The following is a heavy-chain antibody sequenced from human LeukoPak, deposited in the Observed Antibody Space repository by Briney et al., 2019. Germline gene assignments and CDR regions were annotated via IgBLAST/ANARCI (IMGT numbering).Heavy chain of an antibody. CDR2: IKEDGSER. Sequence: GGSLRLSCAASGFTFSSYWMSWVRQAPGKGLEWVANIKEDGSERYYVASVEGRFIISRDNAKNSVYVQMSSLKTEDTAVYYCARQSLPRYYYYYMDVWGKGTTVTVSS. CDR3: ARQSLPRYYYYYMDV. CDR1: GFTFSSYW. V-gene: IGHV3-7*01. D-gene: IGHD3-9*01. J-gene: IGHJ6*03.